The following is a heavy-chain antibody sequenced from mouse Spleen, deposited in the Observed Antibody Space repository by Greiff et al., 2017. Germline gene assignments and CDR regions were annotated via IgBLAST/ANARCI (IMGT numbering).Heavy chain of an antibody. CDR1: GYTFTSYG. V-gene: IGHV1-81*01. Sequence: VQLQQSGAELARPGASVKLSCKASGYTFTSYGISWVKQRTGQGLEWIGEIYPRSGNTYYNEKFKGKATLTADKSSSTAYMELRSLTSEDSAVYFCARSEIAYWGQGTLVTVSA. CDR3: ARSEIAY. J-gene: IGHJ3*01. CDR2: IYPRSGNT.